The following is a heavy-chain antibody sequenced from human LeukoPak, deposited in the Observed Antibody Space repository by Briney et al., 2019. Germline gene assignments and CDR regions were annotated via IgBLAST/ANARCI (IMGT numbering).Heavy chain of an antibody. CDR3: AKDMWDIVVVVAADY. Sequence: HPGGSLRLSCAASGFTFSSYAMSWVRQAPGKELEWVSAISGSGGSTYYADSVKGRFTISRDNSKNTLYLQMNSLRAEDTAVYYCAKDMWDIVVVVAADYWGQGTLVTVSS. CDR1: GFTFSSYA. J-gene: IGHJ4*02. V-gene: IGHV3-23*01. D-gene: IGHD2-15*01. CDR2: ISGSGGST.